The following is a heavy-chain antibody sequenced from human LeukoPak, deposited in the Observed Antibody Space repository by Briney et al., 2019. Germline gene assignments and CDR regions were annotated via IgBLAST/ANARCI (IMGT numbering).Heavy chain of an antibody. V-gene: IGHV3-21*01. CDR3: ASGYSSGPVY. J-gene: IGHJ4*02. CDR2: ISSSSSYI. CDR1: GFTFSSYS. Sequence: GGSLRLPCAASGFTFSSYSMNWVRQAPGKGLEWVSSISSSSSYIYYADSVKGRFTISRDNATNSLYLQMNSLRAEDTAVYYCASGYSSGPVYWGQGNLVTVSS. D-gene: IGHD6-19*01.